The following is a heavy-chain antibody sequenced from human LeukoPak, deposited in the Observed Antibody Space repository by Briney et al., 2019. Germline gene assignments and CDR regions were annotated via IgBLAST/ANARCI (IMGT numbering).Heavy chain of an antibody. D-gene: IGHD3-10*01. J-gene: IGHJ4*02. CDR1: GDSINAYY. CDR2: IYFSGTT. CDR3: ARMRYYGSDSYYYHY. Sequence: SETLSLTCTVSGDSINAYYWGWIRQPPGKGLEWIGYIYFSGTTKYNPSLESRVTMSADTSKNQFSLTLSSVTAADTAVYYCARMRYYGSDSYYYHYWGQGTLVTVSS. V-gene: IGHV4-59*12.